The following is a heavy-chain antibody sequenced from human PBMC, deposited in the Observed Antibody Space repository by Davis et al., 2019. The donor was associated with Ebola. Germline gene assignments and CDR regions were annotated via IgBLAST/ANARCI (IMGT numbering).Heavy chain of an antibody. Sequence: ASVQVSCKASGYTFTSYGISWVRQAPGQGLEWMGWISAYNGNTNYAQKLQGRVTMTRNTSKTIAYMELRSLRYEDTAVYYCARGFRTTVTTFDPWGQGTLVTVSS. CDR2: ISAYNGNT. J-gene: IGHJ5*02. CDR3: ARGFRTTVTTFDP. CDR1: GYTFTSYG. V-gene: IGHV1-18*01. D-gene: IGHD4-17*01.